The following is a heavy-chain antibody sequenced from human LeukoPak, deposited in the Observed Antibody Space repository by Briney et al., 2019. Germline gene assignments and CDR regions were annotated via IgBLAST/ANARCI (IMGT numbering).Heavy chain of an antibody. J-gene: IGHJ5*02. CDR3: ARDFGEAGFDP. D-gene: IGHD3-16*01. Sequence: SETLSLTCTVSGGSISSYYWSWIRQPPGKGLEWIGYIYHSGITYYNPSLKSRVTISIDTSKNQFSLKLSSVTAADMAVYYCARDFGEAGFDPWGQGTLVTVSS. CDR2: IYHSGIT. CDR1: GGSISSYY. V-gene: IGHV4-59*01.